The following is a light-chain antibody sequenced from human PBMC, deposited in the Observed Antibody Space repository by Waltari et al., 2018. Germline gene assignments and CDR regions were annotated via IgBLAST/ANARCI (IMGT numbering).Light chain of an antibody. CDR1: ALGDTY. CDR2: QDS. CDR3: QAWDSTTSYV. J-gene: IGLJ1*01. Sequence: SYDRTQPLSVSLSPRDTAIITCSGPALGDTYACWYQKKPGQSPVLVIYQDSERPSGVPERFSGSNSENTATLTISGTQAIDEAEYYCQAWDSTTSYVFGGGTKVTVL. V-gene: IGLV3-1*01.